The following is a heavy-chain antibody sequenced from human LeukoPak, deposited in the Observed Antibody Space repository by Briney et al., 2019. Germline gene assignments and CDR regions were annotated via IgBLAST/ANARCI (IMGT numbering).Heavy chain of an antibody. CDR2: IYYSGST. CDR1: GGSISSYY. V-gene: IGHV4-59*08. CDR3: ARFYCSGGSCYFDY. Sequence: SETLSLTCTVSGGSISSYYWSWIRQPPGKGLEWIGYIYYSGSTKYNPSLKSRVTISVDTSKNQFSLKLSSVTAADTAVYYCARFYCSGGSCYFDYWGQGTLVTVSS. D-gene: IGHD2-15*01. J-gene: IGHJ4*02.